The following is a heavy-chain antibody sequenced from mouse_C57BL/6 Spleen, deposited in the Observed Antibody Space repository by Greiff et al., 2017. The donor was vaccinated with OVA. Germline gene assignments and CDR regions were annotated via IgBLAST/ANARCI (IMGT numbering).Heavy chain of an antibody. CDR1: GFTFSSYA. V-gene: IGHV5-9-1*02. CDR3: TTTVVSMDY. J-gene: IGHJ4*01. Sequence: EVMLVESGAGLVKPGGSLKLSCAASGFTFSSYAMSWVRQTPEKRLEWVAYISSGGDYIYYADTVKGRFTFSRDNARNTLYLQMSSLESEDAAMYYWTTTVVSMDYWGKGTSVTVSS. D-gene: IGHD2-12*01. CDR2: ISSGGDYI.